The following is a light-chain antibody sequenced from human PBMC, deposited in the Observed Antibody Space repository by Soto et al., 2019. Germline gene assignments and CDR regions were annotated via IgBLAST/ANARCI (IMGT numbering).Light chain of an antibody. CDR1: QTISSW. J-gene: IGKJ2*01. Sequence: IQMTQSPSSLSASVGDRVTITCRASQTISSWLAWHQQKSGRAPKLLIYDASSLEGGVPSRFSGSGSGTEFTLTISSLQADDFATYYCQQYSAYPYTFGQGTKVDIK. CDR2: DAS. V-gene: IGKV1-5*01. CDR3: QQYSAYPYT.